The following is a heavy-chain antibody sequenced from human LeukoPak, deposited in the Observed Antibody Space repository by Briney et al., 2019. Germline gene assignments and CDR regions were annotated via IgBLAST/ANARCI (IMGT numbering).Heavy chain of an antibody. D-gene: IGHD3-22*01. CDR3: ARDSDDSSGYYYAGYDV. J-gene: IGHJ6*04. CDR2: IYTSGNT. V-gene: IGHV4-4*07. Sequence: TSETLSLTCTVPGGSISSYYWSWIRQPAGKGLEWIGRIYTSGNTNYSPSLKSRVTMSVDTSKNQFSLKLSSVTAADTAVYYCARDSDDSSGYYYAGYDVWGKGTTVAVSS. CDR1: GGSISSYY.